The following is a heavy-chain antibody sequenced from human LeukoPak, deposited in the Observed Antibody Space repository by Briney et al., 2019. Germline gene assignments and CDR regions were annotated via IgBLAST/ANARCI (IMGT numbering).Heavy chain of an antibody. Sequence: PGGSLRLSCAASEFTFSYSWMSWVRQAPGKGLQWVSSISDSGGSIYHADSVKGRFTISRDNSKNTLYLQMNSLRAEDTAVYYCAKDEGDSGYSGYDSRPSFDYWGQGTLVTVSS. CDR3: AKDEGDSGYSGYDSRPSFDY. CDR2: ISDSGGSI. CDR1: EFTFSYSW. J-gene: IGHJ4*02. D-gene: IGHD5-12*01. V-gene: IGHV3-23*01.